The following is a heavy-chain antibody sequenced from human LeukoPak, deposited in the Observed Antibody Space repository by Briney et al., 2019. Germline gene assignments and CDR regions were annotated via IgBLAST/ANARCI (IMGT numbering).Heavy chain of an antibody. V-gene: IGHV3-33*01. J-gene: IGHJ3*02. D-gene: IGHD2-2*01. Sequence: RRSLRLSCAASGFTFSSYGMHWVRQAPGKGLEWVAVICYDGSNKYYADSVKGRLTISRDNSKNTMYLQMNSLRAEDTAVYYCARGGDIVVVPAASDAFDIWGQGTMVTVSS. CDR1: GFTFSSYG. CDR2: ICYDGSNK. CDR3: ARGGDIVVVPAASDAFDI.